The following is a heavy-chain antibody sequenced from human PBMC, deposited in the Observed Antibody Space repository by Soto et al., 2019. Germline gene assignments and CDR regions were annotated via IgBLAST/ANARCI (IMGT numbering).Heavy chain of an antibody. CDR1: GVMCRNAW. D-gene: IGHD6-25*01. Sequence: GGSLRLPCAGAGVMCRNAWMNWIRQDTGKGLEWVGRIKSKPDGETTDYAAPVKGRFAISRDDSKHMVYLQMNSLKTEDTGVYFCSTGGPKMDYLGQGTLVTVSS. V-gene: IGHV3-15*07. CDR2: IKSKPDGETT. J-gene: IGHJ4*02. CDR3: STGGPKMDY.